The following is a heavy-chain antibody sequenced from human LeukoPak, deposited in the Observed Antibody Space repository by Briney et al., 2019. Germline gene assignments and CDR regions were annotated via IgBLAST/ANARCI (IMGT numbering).Heavy chain of an antibody. V-gene: IGHV3-13*01. CDR1: GFTLSSYD. CDR3: AREMSGSNDAFDI. D-gene: IGHD3-10*01. CDR2: IYKTGET. Sequence: GGSLRLSCAASGFTLSSYDMHWVRQTTGESLEWVSIIYKTGETYYPDSVKGRFTISRESAKNSLYLQMNSLRAGDTAVYYCAREMSGSNDAFDIWGQGTIVTVSS. J-gene: IGHJ3*02.